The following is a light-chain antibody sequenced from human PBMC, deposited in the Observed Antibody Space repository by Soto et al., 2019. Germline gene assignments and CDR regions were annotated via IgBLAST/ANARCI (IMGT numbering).Light chain of an antibody. V-gene: IGLV2-14*01. J-gene: IGLJ2*01. Sequence: QSVLTQPASVSGSPGQSITISCTGTSSDVGGYNYVSWYQQHPGKAPKLVIYGVTKRPSGVSNRFSGSKSGNTASLTISGLQAEDETDYYCSSYTSTNHVVFGGGTKVTVL. CDR1: SSDVGGYNY. CDR2: GVT. CDR3: SSYTSTNHVV.